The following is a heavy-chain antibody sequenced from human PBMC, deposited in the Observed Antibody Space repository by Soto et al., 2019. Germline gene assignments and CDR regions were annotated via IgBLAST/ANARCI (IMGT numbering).Heavy chain of an antibody. V-gene: IGHV3-23*01. CDR3: AKDLFPTSGQRFFFES. J-gene: IGHJ4*02. Sequence: GGSLRLSCAASGFTFSTYAMTWVRQAPGRGLEWVSTILHDETPFYTDSVKGRFTISRDNVRSTLYLQMNGLRVEDAALYFCAKDLFPTSGQRFFFESWGQGSLVTVSS. D-gene: IGHD2-21*01. CDR2: ILHDETP. CDR1: GFTFSTYA.